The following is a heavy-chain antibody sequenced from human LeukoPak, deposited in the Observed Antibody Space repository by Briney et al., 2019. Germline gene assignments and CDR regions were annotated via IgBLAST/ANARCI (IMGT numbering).Heavy chain of an antibody. J-gene: IGHJ5*02. CDR1: GYTFTGYY. CDR2: INPNSGGT. CDR3: ARVGECSGGSCYWFDP. D-gene: IGHD2-15*01. Sequence: ASVKVSCKASGYTFTGYYMHWVRQAPGQGLEWMGWINPNSGGTNYAQKFQGRVTMTRDTSISTAYMELSRLRSDDTAVYYCARVGECSGGSCYWFDPWGQGTLVTVSS. V-gene: IGHV1-2*02.